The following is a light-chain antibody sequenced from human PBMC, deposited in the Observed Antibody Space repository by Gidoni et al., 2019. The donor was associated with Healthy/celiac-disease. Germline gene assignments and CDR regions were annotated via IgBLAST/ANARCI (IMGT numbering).Light chain of an antibody. V-gene: IGKV1-5*03. CDR3: QQYNSYSPRGYS. CDR2: MAS. Sequence: EIQMTQSTYTLSSSVGDRVTITCRASQSISSLLAWYQQKPGKAPKLLIYMASSLESGFPSRFSGSESWTEFTLTISSLQPDDFATYYCQQYNSYSPRGYSCGQGTKLEIK. CDR1: QSISSL. J-gene: IGKJ2*03.